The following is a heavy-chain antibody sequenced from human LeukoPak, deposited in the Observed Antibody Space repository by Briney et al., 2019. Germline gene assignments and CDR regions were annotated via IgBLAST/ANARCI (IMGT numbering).Heavy chain of an antibody. V-gene: IGHV3-11*04. Sequence: GGSLRLSCAASGFTFSDYYMSWIRQAPGKGLEWVSYISSSGSTIYYADSVKGRFTISRDNAKNSLYLQMNSLRAADTAVYYCARGGIVGATSGIRYYYYYMDVWGKGTTVTVSS. J-gene: IGHJ6*03. D-gene: IGHD1-26*01. CDR1: GFTFSDYY. CDR3: ARGGIVGATSGIRYYYYYMDV. CDR2: ISSSGSTI.